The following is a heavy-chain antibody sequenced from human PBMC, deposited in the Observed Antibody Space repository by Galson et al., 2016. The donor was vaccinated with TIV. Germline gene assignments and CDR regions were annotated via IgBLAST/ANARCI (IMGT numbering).Heavy chain of an antibody. Sequence: VKVSCKVSGHNFTDYYMHWMQQAPGKGFEWMGHVDPEDGKTKYAAKFQGRVTMTADTSTDTAYMELSYLRSEDTARYYCTTVRLRGSGGMDVWGQGTTANVSS. J-gene: IGHJ6*02. CDR1: GHNFTDYY. CDR2: VDPEDGKT. V-gene: IGHV1-69-2*01. D-gene: IGHD2-8*01. CDR3: TTVRLRGSGGMDV.